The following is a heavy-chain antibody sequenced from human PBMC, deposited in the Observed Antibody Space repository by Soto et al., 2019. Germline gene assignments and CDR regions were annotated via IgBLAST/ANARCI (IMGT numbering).Heavy chain of an antibody. D-gene: IGHD3-10*01. J-gene: IGHJ6*01. V-gene: IGHV3-72*01. Sequence: LRLSCAASGFTFSHHYMDWVRQAPGKVLERVGRIKNKDNSYTTQYAAPVHGRFAIARDDSMGSLGRQMNRLQTDDTAVSFCARGGLGFDQSLDHGM. CDR1: GFTFSHHY. CDR2: IKNKDNSYTT. CDR3: ARGGLGFDQSLDHGM.